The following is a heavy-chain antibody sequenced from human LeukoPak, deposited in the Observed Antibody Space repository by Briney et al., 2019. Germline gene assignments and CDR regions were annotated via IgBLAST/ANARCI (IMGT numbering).Heavy chain of an antibody. CDR3: ARDKRGYSYGQGSYYFDY. V-gene: IGHV1-2*02. D-gene: IGHD5-18*01. CDR1: GYTFTGYY. Sequence: GASVKVSCKASGYTFTGYYMHWVRQAPGQGLEWMGWINPNSGGTNYAQKFQGRVTMTRDTSISTAYMELSRLRSDDTAVYYCARDKRGYSYGQGSYYFDYWGQGTLVTVSS. J-gene: IGHJ4*02. CDR2: INPNSGGT.